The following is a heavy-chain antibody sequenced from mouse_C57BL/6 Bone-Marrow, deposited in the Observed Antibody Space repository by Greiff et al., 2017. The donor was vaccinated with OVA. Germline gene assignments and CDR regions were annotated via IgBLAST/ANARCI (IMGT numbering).Heavy chain of an antibody. J-gene: IGHJ2*01. CDR3: ARGETGHFDY. CDR1: GYTFTSYW. V-gene: IGHV1-61*01. D-gene: IGHD4-1*01. CDR2: IYPSDSET. Sequence: QVHVKQPGAELVRPGSSVTLSCKASGYTFTSYWMDWVKQRPGQGLEWIGNIYPSDSETHYNQKFKDKATLTVDKSSSTAYMQLSSLTSEDSAVYYCARGETGHFDYWGQGTTLTVSS.